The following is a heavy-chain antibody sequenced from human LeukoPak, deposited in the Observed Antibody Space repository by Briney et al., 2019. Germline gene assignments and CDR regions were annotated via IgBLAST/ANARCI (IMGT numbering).Heavy chain of an antibody. CDR1: GFTFSNYW. J-gene: IGHJ4*02. D-gene: IGHD3-3*02. V-gene: IGHV3-7*04. Sequence: GGSLRLSCAASGFTFSNYWMNWVRQAPGKGLEWVANIKEDGSEKYYVDSVKGRFTISRDNAKNSLYLQMDSLRAEDTAVYYCARDSQHLNFDHWGQGTLDTVSS. CDR2: IKEDGSEK. CDR3: ARDSQHLNFDH.